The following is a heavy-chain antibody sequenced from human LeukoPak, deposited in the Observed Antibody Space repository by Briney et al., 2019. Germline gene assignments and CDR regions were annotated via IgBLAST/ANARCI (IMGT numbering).Heavy chain of an antibody. CDR1: GFTFSSYA. J-gene: IGHJ4*02. CDR2: ISYDGSNK. Sequence: PGGSLGLSCAASGFTFSSYAMHWVRQAPGKGLEWVAVISYDGSNKYYADSVKGRFTISRDNSKNTLYLQMNSLRAEDTAVYYCARDQKTHSSGYYYSYYFDYWGQGTLVTVSS. CDR3: ARDQKTHSSGYYYSYYFDY. D-gene: IGHD3-22*01. V-gene: IGHV3-30-3*01.